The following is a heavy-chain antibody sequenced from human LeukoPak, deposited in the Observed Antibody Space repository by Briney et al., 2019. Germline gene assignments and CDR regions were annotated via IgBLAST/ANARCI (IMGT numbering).Heavy chain of an antibody. V-gene: IGHV1-2*02. Sequence: ASVKVSCKASGYTFTGYYMHWVRQAPGQGLEWMGWINPNSGGTNYAQKFQGRVTMTRDRSISTAYMELSGLTSDDTAVYYCARIAVAGIVAYAFDIWGLGTVVTVSS. D-gene: IGHD6-19*01. CDR1: GYTFTGYY. J-gene: IGHJ3*02. CDR2: INPNSGGT. CDR3: ARIAVAGIVAYAFDI.